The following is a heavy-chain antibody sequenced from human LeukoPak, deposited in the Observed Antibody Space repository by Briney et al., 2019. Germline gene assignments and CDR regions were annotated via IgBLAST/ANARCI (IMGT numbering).Heavy chain of an antibody. CDR1: GFTFSSYA. CDR2: LSGSGGST. J-gene: IGHJ3*02. Sequence: GGSLRLSCAASGFTFSSYAMSWVRQTPGKGLEWLSALSGSGGSTYYADPVKGRFTISRDNSKDTLYLQMNSLRAEDTAVYYCAKVGSITIFGVVMGPFDIWGQGTKVTVSS. CDR3: AKVGSITIFGVVMGPFDI. V-gene: IGHV3-23*01. D-gene: IGHD3-3*01.